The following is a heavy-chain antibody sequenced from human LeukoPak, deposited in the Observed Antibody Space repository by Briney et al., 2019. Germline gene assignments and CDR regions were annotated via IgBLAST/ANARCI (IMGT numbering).Heavy chain of an antibody. CDR3: VKGMEDYDILTGVLDV. CDR1: GFTFSSYA. D-gene: IGHD3-9*01. Sequence: GVLRLSCSASGFTFSSYAMHWVRQAPGMGLEYVSAISSNGGSTYYADSVKGRFTISRDNSKNTLYLQMSSLRAEDTAVYYCVKGMEDYDILTGVLDVWGQGTTVTVSS. V-gene: IGHV3-64D*06. J-gene: IGHJ6*02. CDR2: ISSNGGST.